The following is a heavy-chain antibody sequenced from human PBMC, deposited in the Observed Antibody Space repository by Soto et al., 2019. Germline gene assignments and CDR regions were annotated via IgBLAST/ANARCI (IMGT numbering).Heavy chain of an antibody. CDR3: ARDLAGYYYDSSGYPDY. CDR1: GFTFSSYW. CDR2: INSDGSST. J-gene: IGHJ4*02. V-gene: IGHV3-74*01. D-gene: IGHD3-22*01. Sequence: GGSLRLSCAASGFTFSSYWMHWVRQAPGKGLVWVSRINSDGSSTSYADSVKGRFTISRDNAKNTLYLQMNSLRAEDTAVYYCARDLAGYYYDSSGYPDYWGQGTLVTVSS.